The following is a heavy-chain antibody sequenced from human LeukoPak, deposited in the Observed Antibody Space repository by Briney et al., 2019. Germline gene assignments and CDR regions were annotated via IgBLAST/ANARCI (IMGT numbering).Heavy chain of an antibody. CDR2: INHSGST. Sequence: SETLSLTCAVYGGSFSGYYWSWIRQPPGKGLEWIGEINHSGSTNYNPSLKSRVTISVDTSKNQFSLKLSSVTAADTAVHYCARGRWQRNAFDIWGQGTMVTVSS. J-gene: IGHJ3*02. V-gene: IGHV4-34*01. CDR3: ARGRWQRNAFDI. CDR1: GGSFSGYY.